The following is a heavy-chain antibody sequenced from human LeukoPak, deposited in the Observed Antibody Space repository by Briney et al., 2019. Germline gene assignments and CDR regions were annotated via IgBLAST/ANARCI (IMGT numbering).Heavy chain of an antibody. CDR3: VRWGYDSTHGSHDAFDI. Sequence: GGSLRLSCAASGFTFSSYSMDWVRHAPGKGLEWVSSISSSSNYTYFADSVKGRFTISRDNAKNSLYLQMNSLRVEDTAVYYCVRWGYDSTHGSHDAFDIWGQGTMVTVSS. CDR2: ISSSSNYT. V-gene: IGHV3-21*01. D-gene: IGHD3-22*01. J-gene: IGHJ3*02. CDR1: GFTFSSYS.